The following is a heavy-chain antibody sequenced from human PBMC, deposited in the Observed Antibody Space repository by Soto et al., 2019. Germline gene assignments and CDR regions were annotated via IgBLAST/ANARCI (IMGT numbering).Heavy chain of an antibody. V-gene: IGHV4-59*01. CDR3: SRDVDFGEEDV. CDR1: GGYIIGYD. D-gene: IGHD4-17*01. CDR2: IYISGRT. Sequence: SQPQSLPCTVSGGYIIGYDCSWIRQPPGKGLEWIGYIYISGRTNYNPSLKSRVTISIDTSKNQFSLKLTSATAADTAVYYCSRDVDFGEEDVWGQGTTVTGSS. J-gene: IGHJ6*02.